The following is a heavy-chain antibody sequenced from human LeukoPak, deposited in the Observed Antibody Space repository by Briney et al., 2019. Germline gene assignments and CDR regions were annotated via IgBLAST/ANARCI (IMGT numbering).Heavy chain of an antibody. CDR2: IYHSGST. Sequence: PSETLSLTCAVSGGSISSSNWWSWVRQPPGKGLEWIGEIYHSGSTNYNPSLKSRVTISVDKSKNQFSLKLSSVTAADTAVYYCARSYYYGSGSWLDYWGQGTLVTVSS. D-gene: IGHD3-10*01. CDR3: ARSYYYGSGSWLDY. J-gene: IGHJ4*02. V-gene: IGHV4-4*02. CDR1: GGSISSSNW.